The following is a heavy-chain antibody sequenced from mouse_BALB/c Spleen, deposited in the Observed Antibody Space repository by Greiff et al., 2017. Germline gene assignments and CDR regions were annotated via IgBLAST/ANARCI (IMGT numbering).Heavy chain of an antibody. Sequence: EVQLQESGGGLVKPGGSLKLSCAASGFAFSSYDMSWVRQTPEKRLEWVAYISSGGGSTYYPDTVKGRFTISRDNAKNTLYLQMSSLKSEDTAMYYCARHGGNYFDYWGQGTTLTVSS. CDR2: ISSGGGST. CDR3: ARHGGNYFDY. J-gene: IGHJ2*01. V-gene: IGHV5-12-1*01. CDR1: GFAFSSYD.